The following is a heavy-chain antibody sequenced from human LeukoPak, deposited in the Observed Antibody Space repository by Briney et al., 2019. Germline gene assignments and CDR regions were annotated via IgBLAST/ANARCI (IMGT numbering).Heavy chain of an antibody. J-gene: IGHJ4*02. Sequence: ASVKVSCKASGYAFTSYYMHWVRQAPGQGLEWMGWMNPNSGNTGYAQKFQGRVTMTRNTSISTAYMELSSLRSEDTAVYYCARDLRSMVRGVIIGYWGQGTLATVSS. CDR2: MNPNSGNT. D-gene: IGHD3-10*01. CDR1: GYAFTSYY. CDR3: ARDLRSMVRGVIIGY. V-gene: IGHV1-8*02.